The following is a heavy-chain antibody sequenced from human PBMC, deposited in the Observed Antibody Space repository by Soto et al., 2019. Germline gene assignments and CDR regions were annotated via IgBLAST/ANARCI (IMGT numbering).Heavy chain of an antibody. J-gene: IGHJ4*02. Sequence: QLQLQESGSGLVKPSQTLSLTCAVSGGSISSGGYSWSWIRQPPGKGLEWIGYIYHSGSTHYNPCLESRVPISADRSKTQLSLKLSSVTAADTAVYYCAAGGGLPRYNWGQGTLVTVSS. CDR2: IYHSGST. V-gene: IGHV4-30-2*01. D-gene: IGHD1-1*01. CDR3: AAGGGLPRYN. CDR1: GGSISSGGYS.